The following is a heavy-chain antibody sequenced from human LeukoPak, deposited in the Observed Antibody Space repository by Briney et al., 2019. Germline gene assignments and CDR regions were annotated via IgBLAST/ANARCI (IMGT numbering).Heavy chain of an antibody. Sequence: GGSLRLSCAASGFTFSNAWMSWVRQAPGKGLEWVGRIKSKTDGGTTDYAAPVKGRFTISRDDSKNTLYLQMNSLKTEDTAVYYRTTDSSGYDESPLGYWGQGTLVTVSS. CDR1: GFTFSNAW. J-gene: IGHJ4*02. CDR3: TTDSSGYDESPLGY. CDR2: IKSKTDGGTT. D-gene: IGHD5-12*01. V-gene: IGHV3-15*01.